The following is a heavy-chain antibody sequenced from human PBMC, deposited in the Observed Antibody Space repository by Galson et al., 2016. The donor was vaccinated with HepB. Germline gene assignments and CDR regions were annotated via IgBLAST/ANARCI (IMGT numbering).Heavy chain of an antibody. CDR2: INSDGSST. D-gene: IGHD6-19*01. CDR1: GFTFSTYW. CDR3: ARDPGSSIPVAGTG. J-gene: IGHJ4*02. Sequence: SLRLSCAASGFTFSTYWMHWVRQAPGKGLMWVSRINSDGSSTTYADSVKGRFTISRDYAKNTLYLQMNSLRAEDTAVYYCARDPGSSIPVAGTGWGQGTLVTVSS. V-gene: IGHV3-74*01.